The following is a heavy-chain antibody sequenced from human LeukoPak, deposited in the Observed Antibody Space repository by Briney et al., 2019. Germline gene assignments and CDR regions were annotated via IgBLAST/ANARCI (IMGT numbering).Heavy chain of an antibody. CDR3: ARHPIFGRGMDV. Sequence: SETLSLTCTVSAGSVSSSGYYWGWIRQPPGKGLEWIGTIYYSGSTYYNPSLKSRVTISVDTSKNQFSLKLSSVTAADTAVYYCARHPIFGRGMDVWGQGTTVTVSS. CDR2: IYYSGST. CDR1: AGSVSSSGYY. D-gene: IGHD3-3*01. J-gene: IGHJ6*02. V-gene: IGHV4-39*01.